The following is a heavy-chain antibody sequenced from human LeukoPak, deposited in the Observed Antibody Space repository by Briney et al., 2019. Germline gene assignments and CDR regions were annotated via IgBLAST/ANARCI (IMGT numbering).Heavy chain of an antibody. CDR3: ARHVAYRIVVVITARDYFDY. CDR2: INHSGST. J-gene: IGHJ4*02. D-gene: IGHD3-22*01. V-gene: IGHV4-34*01. Sequence: SETLSLTCAVYGGSFSGYYWSWIRQPPGKGLEWIGEINHSGSTNYNPSLKSPVTISVDTSKNQFSLKLSSVTAADTAVYYCARHVAYRIVVVITARDYFDYWGQGTLVTVSS. CDR1: GGSFSGYY.